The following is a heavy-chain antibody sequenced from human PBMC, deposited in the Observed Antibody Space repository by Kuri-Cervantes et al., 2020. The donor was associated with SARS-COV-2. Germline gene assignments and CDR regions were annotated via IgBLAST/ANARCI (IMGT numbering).Heavy chain of an antibody. D-gene: IGHD5-12*01. J-gene: IGHJ4*02. CDR2: IYYSGST. Sequence: SETLSLTCTVSGGSISSYYWSWIRQPPGKGLEWIGYIYYSGSTNCNPSLKSRVTISVDTSKNQFSLKLSSVTAADTAVYYCARRSGYDLDFDYWGQGTLVTVSS. CDR3: ARRSGYDLDFDY. V-gene: IGHV4-59*08. CDR1: GGSISSYY.